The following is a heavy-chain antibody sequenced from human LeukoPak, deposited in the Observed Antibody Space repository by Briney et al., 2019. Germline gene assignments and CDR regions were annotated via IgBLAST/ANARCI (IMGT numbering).Heavy chain of an antibody. Sequence: GGSLRLSCAASGFTFSSYEMNWVRQAPGKGLEWVSYISSSGSNIYYADSGKGRFTISRDNAKNSLYLQMNSLRAEDTAVYYCASLTAAAPYYYYYMDVWGKGTTVTVSS. D-gene: IGHD6-13*01. V-gene: IGHV3-48*03. J-gene: IGHJ6*03. CDR2: ISSSGSNI. CDR3: ASLTAAAPYYYYYMDV. CDR1: GFTFSSYE.